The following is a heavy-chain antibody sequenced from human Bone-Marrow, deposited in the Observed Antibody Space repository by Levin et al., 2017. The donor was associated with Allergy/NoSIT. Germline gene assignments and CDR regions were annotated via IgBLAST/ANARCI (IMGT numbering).Heavy chain of an antibody. D-gene: IGHD6-13*01. V-gene: IGHV2-5*02. Sequence: KLSGPTLVKPTQTLTLTCTFSGFSLSTSGVGVGWIRQPPGKALEWLALIYWDDDKRYSPSLKSRLTITKDTSKNQVVLTMTNMDPVDTATYYCAHRQYSSSWYLRPTTKRMGAFDIWGQGTMVTVSS. CDR3: AHRQYSSSWYLRPTTKRMGAFDI. J-gene: IGHJ3*02. CDR2: IYWDDDK. CDR1: GFSLSTSGVG.